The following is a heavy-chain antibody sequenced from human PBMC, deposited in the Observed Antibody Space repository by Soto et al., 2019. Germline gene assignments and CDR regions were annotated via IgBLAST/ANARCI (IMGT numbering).Heavy chain of an antibody. CDR3: ASDPLYCSSTSCPYDAFDI. CDR2: ISGSGGST. Sequence: GGSLRLSCAASGFTFSSYAMSWVRQAPGKGLEWVSAISGSGGSTYYADSVKGRFTISRDNSKNTLYLQMNSLRAEDTAVYYCASDPLYCSSTSCPYDAFDIWGQGTMVTVSS. V-gene: IGHV3-23*01. J-gene: IGHJ3*02. CDR1: GFTFSSYA. D-gene: IGHD2-2*01.